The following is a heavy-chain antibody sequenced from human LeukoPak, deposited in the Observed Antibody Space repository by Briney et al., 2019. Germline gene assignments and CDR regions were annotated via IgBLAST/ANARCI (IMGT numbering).Heavy chain of an antibody. V-gene: IGHV4-61*01. CDR2: IYHSGNT. J-gene: IGHJ4*02. D-gene: IGHD3-22*01. CDR1: GGSVSSGSSF. CDR3: ARDRNYYDSSGYYFAN. Sequence: PSETLSLTCTVSGGSVSSGSSFWSWIRQPPGKGLERIGYIYHSGNTNYNPSLKSRVTISVDTSKSQLSLKLNSVTAADTAVYYCARDRNYYDSSGYYFANWGQGTLVTVSS.